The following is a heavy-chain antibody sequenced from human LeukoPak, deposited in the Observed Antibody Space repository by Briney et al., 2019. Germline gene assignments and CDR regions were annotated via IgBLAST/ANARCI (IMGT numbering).Heavy chain of an antibody. J-gene: IGHJ4*02. D-gene: IGHD3-9*01. CDR1: GFTFSSYG. V-gene: IGHV3-23*01. CDR3: AKYGDILTGYPYYFDY. Sequence: GGSLRLSCAASGFTFSSYGMSWVRQAPGKGLEGVSGFSGSGGSTYYADSVKGRITISRESSKNRLYLQMNSLRAEDTAVYYCAKYGDILTGYPYYFDYWGQGTLVTVSS. CDR2: FSGSGGST.